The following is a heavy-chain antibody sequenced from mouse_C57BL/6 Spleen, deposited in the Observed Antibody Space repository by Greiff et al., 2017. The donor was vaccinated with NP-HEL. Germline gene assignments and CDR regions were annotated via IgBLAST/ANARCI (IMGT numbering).Heavy chain of an antibody. J-gene: IGHJ4*01. V-gene: IGHV1-76*01. CDR2: IYPGSGNT. CDR1: GYTFTDYY. CDR3: AREAGLRRGGYYAMDY. D-gene: IGHD2-4*01. Sequence: QVQLQQSGAELVRPGASVKLSCKASGYTFTDYYINWVKQRPGQGLEWIARIYPGSGNTYYNEKFKGKATLTAEKSSSTAYMQLSSLTSEDSAVYFCAREAGLRRGGYYAMDYWGQGTSVTVSS.